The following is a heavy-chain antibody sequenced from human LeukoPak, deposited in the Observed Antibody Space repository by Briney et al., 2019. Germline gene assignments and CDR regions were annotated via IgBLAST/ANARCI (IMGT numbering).Heavy chain of an antibody. V-gene: IGHV3-53*01. CDR2: TYTGGNP. Sequence: PGGSLRLSCEASGFTVSSTHMVWVRQAPGKGLEWVSVTYTGGNPYYAGSVQGRFIISRDISKNTLYLQMNNLRAEDSALYYCARGGRGSAAVVAPRSFDIWGQGTMVTVSS. CDR1: GFTVSSTH. J-gene: IGHJ3*02. CDR3: ARGGRGSAAVVAPRSFDI. D-gene: IGHD3-22*01.